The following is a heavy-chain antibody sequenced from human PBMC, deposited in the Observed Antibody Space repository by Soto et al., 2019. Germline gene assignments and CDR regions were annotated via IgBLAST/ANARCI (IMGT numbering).Heavy chain of an antibody. D-gene: IGHD1-26*01. V-gene: IGHV6-1*01. CDR2: TYDKSKLHN. Sequence: QSPSRGLEWLGRTYDKSKLHNDYAVSVRVRITITPDTAMNHFSLQLNSVTPEDTAVYHCARGWAQSGFDYAGQETPVTVTS. CDR3: ARGWAQSGFDY. J-gene: IGHJ4*02.